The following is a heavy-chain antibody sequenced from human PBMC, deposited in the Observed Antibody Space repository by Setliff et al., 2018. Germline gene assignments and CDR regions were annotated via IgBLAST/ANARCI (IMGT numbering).Heavy chain of an antibody. CDR2: IYYSGST. V-gene: IGHV4-59*12. CDR3: AREVRGVIIRTDYFDY. J-gene: IGHJ4*02. D-gene: IGHD3-10*01. Sequence: PSETLSLTCTVSGGSISSYYWSWIRQPPGKRLEWIGYIYYSGSTNYNPSLESRVTISVDTSKNQFSLKLSSVTAADTAVYYCAREVRGVIIRTDYFDYWGQGTLVTVSS. CDR1: GGSISSYY.